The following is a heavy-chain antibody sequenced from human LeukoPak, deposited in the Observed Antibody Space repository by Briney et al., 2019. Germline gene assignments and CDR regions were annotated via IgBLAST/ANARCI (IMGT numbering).Heavy chain of an antibody. V-gene: IGHV4-59*01. D-gene: IGHD4-17*01. CDR3: ARTGSTVTMLYPFDH. Sequence: SETLSLTCTVSGGSISSYYWSWIRQPPGKGLEWIGYIYYSGSTNYNPSLKSRVSISVDTSKNQFSLKLSSMTAADTAVYYCARTGSTVTMLYPFDHWGQGTLVTVSS. CDR1: GGSISSYY. J-gene: IGHJ4*02. CDR2: IYYSGST.